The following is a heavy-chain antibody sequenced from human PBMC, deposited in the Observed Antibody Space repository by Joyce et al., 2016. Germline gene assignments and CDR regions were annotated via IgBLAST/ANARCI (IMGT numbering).Heavy chain of an antibody. Sequence: QVQLVQSGAEVKKPGASVKVSFKASGYTFTNYYMHWVRQAPGQGLKWIGIISPSGGSTNSAQKVQCTVTMTRDTSTSTVYMELSSLRSEDTAVYYCARDTAMATGYYYYGMDVWGQGTTVTVSS. J-gene: IGHJ6*02. CDR3: ARDTAMATGYYYYGMDV. CDR2: ISPSGGST. D-gene: IGHD5-18*01. CDR1: GYTFTNYY. V-gene: IGHV1-46*01.